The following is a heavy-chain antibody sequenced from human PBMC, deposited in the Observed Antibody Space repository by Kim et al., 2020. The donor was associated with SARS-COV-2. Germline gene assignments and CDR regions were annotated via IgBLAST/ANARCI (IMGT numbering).Heavy chain of an antibody. CDR3: AKDGYSSGWYEGNWFDT. J-gene: IGHJ5*02. Sequence: GGSLRLSCATSGFTFTSYVLTWVRQLPGGGLEGVSGISGSGENTYYADSVKGRFTISRDSSKNTLYLQLNSLRVDDTAVYYCAKDGYSSGWYEGNWFDTWGQGTPVTVSS. D-gene: IGHD6-19*01. V-gene: IGHV3-23*01. CDR2: ISGSGENT. CDR1: GFTFTSYV.